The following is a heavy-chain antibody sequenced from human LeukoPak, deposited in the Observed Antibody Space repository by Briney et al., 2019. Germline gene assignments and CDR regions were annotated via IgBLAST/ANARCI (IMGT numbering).Heavy chain of an antibody. CDR2: TSYDGNEK. CDR1: GFTFSSFG. V-gene: IGHV3-30*03. D-gene: IGHD6-25*01. J-gene: IGHJ4*02. Sequence: GGSLRLSCAASGFTFSSFGMHWVRQAPGKGLEWVTVTSYDGNEKYYADSVKGRFTISRDNSKNTVYLQMNSLRAEDTAVYYCATGGTRAATGRMGFWGQRTLVTVSS. CDR3: ATGGTRAATGRMGF.